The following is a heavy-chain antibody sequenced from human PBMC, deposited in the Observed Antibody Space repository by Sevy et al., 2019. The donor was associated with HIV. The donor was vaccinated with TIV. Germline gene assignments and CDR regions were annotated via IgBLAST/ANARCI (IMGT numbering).Heavy chain of an antibody. CDR3: ARATAGTAPQYSYYTMDI. J-gene: IGHJ6*02. CDR2: IYPGDSDS. CDR1: GYIFSNYW. D-gene: IGHD6-13*01. Sequence: GESLKISCKGSGYIFSNYWIAWVRQMPGKGLEWMGIIYPGDSDSRYSPSFQGQVTISADKSISTAFLQWSSLKASDTAKYYCARATAGTAPQYSYYTMDIWGQGTTVTVSS. V-gene: IGHV5-51*01.